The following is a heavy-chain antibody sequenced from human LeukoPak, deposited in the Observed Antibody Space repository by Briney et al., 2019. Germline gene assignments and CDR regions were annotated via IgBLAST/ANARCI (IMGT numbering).Heavy chain of an antibody. V-gene: IGHV3-21*01. Sequence: GGSLSLSCAASGFSFSSYTMNWVRQAPGKGLEWVSIISSSSSYIYYADSVKGRFTISRDNAKNALYLQMNSLRVEDTAVYYCARDGRCGGDCYASWGQGTLVTVSS. J-gene: IGHJ4*02. CDR3: ARDGRCGGDCYAS. CDR1: GFSFSSYT. CDR2: ISSSSSYI. D-gene: IGHD2-21*02.